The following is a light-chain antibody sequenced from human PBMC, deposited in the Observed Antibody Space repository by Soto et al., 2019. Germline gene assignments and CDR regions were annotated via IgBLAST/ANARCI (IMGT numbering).Light chain of an antibody. V-gene: IGLV1-40*01. CDR1: SSNIGAGYD. Sequence: QSVLTQPPSVSGAPGQRVTISCTGSSSNIGAGYDVHWYQQLPGTAPKLLIYGNSNRPSGVPDRFSGSKSGTSASLAITGIQAEDEADYYCQSYDSSLSDTYVFGTGTKVTVL. CDR3: QSYDSSLSDTYV. J-gene: IGLJ1*01. CDR2: GNS.